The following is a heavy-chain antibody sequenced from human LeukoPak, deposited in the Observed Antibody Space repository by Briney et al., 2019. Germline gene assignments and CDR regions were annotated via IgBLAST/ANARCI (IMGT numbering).Heavy chain of an antibody. Sequence: SETLSLTCAVYGGSLSGYYWSWTRQPPGKGLEWIGEINHSGSTNYNPSLKSRVTISVDTSKNQFSLKLSSVTAADTAVYYCAVWSGYYTWYWFDPWGQGTLVTVSS. V-gene: IGHV4-34*01. J-gene: IGHJ5*02. CDR2: INHSGST. CDR1: GGSLSGYY. CDR3: AVWSGYYTWYWFDP. D-gene: IGHD3-3*01.